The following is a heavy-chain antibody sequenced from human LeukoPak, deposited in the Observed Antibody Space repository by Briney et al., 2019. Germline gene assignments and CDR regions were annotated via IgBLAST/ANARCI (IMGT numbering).Heavy chain of an antibody. J-gene: IGHJ4*02. CDR1: GGSFSGYY. V-gene: IGHV4-34*01. Sequence: SETLSLTCAVYGGSFSGYYWSWIRQPPGKGLEWIGEINHSGSTNYNPSLKSRVTISVDTSKNQFSLKLSSVTAADTAVYYCARGPYPYYLDYWGQGTLVTVSS. CDR3: ARGPYPYYLDY. CDR2: INHSGST.